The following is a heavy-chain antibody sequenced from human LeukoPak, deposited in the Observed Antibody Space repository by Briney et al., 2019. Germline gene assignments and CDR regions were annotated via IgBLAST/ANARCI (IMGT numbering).Heavy chain of an antibody. CDR3: ARGFSYYGSGSYSH. CDR2: MNPNSGNT. J-gene: IGHJ4*02. Sequence: ASVKVSCKASGYTFNSYEINWVRQATGQGLEWMGWMNPNSGNTGYAQKFQGRVTITRNTSISTAYMELSSLRSEDTAVYYCARGFSYYGSGSYSHWGQGTLVTVSS. D-gene: IGHD3-10*01. CDR1: GYTFNSYE. V-gene: IGHV1-8*01.